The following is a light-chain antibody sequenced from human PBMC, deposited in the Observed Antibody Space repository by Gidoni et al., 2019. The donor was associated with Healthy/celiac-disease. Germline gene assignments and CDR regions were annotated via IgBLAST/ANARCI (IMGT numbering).Light chain of an antibody. J-gene: IGKJ5*01. CDR1: KSMSSY. CDR3: QQSYSTPPTT. CDR2: AAS. V-gene: IGKV1-39*01. Sequence: DIQMTQSRSSLSASVGDRVTITCRASKSMSSYLNWYQQKPGKAPKLLSYAASSLQSAVPSRFSGSGSGTDFTLTISSLQPEDFATYYCQQSYSTPPTTFGQGTRLEIK.